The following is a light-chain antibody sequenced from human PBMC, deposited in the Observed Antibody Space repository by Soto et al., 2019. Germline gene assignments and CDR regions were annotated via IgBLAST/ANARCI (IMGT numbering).Light chain of an antibody. CDR2: TAS. CDR3: QQYHNWPPVT. V-gene: IGKV3-15*01. J-gene: IGKJ2*01. CDR1: QSVSSN. Sequence: EIVMTQSPATLSVSPGESATLSCTASQSVSSNLAWYQHKPGQAPRLLLYTASTRATGIPARFSGSVSETEFTLTVSGMQSEDVAVYYCQQYHNWPPVTFGQGTKLEIK.